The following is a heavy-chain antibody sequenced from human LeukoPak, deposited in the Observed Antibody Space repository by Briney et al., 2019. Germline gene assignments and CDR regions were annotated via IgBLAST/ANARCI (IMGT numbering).Heavy chain of an antibody. D-gene: IGHD6-19*01. Sequence: PGGSLRLSCAASGFTFSSYAMHWVRQAPGKGLEWVAVISYDGSNKYYADSVKGRFIISRDNSKNTLYLQMNSLRAEDTAVYYCALIAVAGTAFDYWGQGTLVTVSS. J-gene: IGHJ4*02. V-gene: IGHV3-30-3*01. CDR1: GFTFSSYA. CDR2: ISYDGSNK. CDR3: ALIAVAGTAFDY.